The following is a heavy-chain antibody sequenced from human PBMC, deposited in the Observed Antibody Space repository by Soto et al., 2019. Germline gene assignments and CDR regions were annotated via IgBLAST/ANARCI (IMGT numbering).Heavy chain of an antibody. J-gene: IGHJ5*01. CDR2: ISGSGGTT. V-gene: IGHV3-23*01. Sequence: GGSLRLSCAASGFTFRSYAMSWVRQTPGKGLEWVSAISGSGGTTLYADSVKGRFTISRDNSKNTLYLQMNSLRAEDTAVYYCAKKDPGFDSWGQGTLVPVSS. CDR1: GFTFRSYA. CDR3: AKKDPGFDS.